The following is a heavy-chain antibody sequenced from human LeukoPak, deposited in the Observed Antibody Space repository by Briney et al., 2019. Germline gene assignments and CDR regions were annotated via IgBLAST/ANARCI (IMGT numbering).Heavy chain of an antibody. Sequence: SETLSLTCAAYDWTFSGYYWTWIRQFPGRGLEWIGEINDSGGTNYNPSLKSRVTMSVDTSKNQFSLKLTSVTAADTAVYYCARRVTVIYYMDLWGKGTTVTVSS. D-gene: IGHD3-22*01. CDR1: DWTFSGYY. V-gene: IGHV4-34*01. CDR3: ARRVTVIYYMDL. CDR2: INDSGGT. J-gene: IGHJ6*03.